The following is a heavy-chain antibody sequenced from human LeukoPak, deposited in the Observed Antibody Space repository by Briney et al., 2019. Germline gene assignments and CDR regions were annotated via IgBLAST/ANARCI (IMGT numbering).Heavy chain of an antibody. CDR3: AREKHHGDHFDY. CDR1: GGSISSYY. V-gene: IGHV4-4*07. CDR2: IYTSGST. D-gene: IGHD4-17*01. Sequence: PSETLSLTCTVSGGSISSYYWNWIRQPAGEGLEWIGRIYTSGSTNYNPSLKSRVTLSVHTSKNQFSLKLSSVTAADTAVYYCAREKHHGDHFDYWGQGTLVTVSP. J-gene: IGHJ4*02.